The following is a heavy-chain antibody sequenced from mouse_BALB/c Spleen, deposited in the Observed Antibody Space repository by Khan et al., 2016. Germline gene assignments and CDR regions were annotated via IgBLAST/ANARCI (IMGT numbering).Heavy chain of an antibody. CDR1: GFTFSSYV. CDR2: ISTGGDI. J-gene: IGHJ4*01. Sequence: EVELVESGGDLVKPGGSLKLSCAASGFTFSSYVMSWVRQTPEKRLEWVASISTGGDIYYPDSVKGRFTISRDNARNILYLQMASLRSEDTAMYYCARGDYDRVYYYSIDYWGQGTSVTVSS. CDR3: ARGDYDRVYYYSIDY. D-gene: IGHD2-4*01. V-gene: IGHV5-6-5*01.